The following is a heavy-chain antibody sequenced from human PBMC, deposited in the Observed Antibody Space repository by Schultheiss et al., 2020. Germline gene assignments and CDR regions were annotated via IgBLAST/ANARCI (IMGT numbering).Heavy chain of an antibody. D-gene: IGHD6-6*01. CDR1: GGSISGYY. V-gene: IGHV4-38-2*02. CDR2: IYHSGST. CDR3: ARGLYSGWGPYYYGMDV. Sequence: PETLSLTCTVSGGSISGYYWGWIRQAPGKGLEWVGSIYHSGSTYYNPSLKSRVTISVDTSTNQFSLKLSSVTAADTAVYYCARGLYSGWGPYYYGMDVWGQGTSVTVSS. J-gene: IGHJ6*02.